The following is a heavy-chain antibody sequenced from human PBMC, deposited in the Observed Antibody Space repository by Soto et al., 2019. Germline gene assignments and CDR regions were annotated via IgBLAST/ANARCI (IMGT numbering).Heavy chain of an antibody. CDR2: ISSSSSYI. Sequence: GGSLRLSCAASGFTFSSYSMNWVRQAPGKGLEWVSSISSSSSYIYYADSVKGRFTISRDNAKNSLYLQMNSLRAEDTAVYYCASDLSSGWATGYAFDIWGQGTMVTVSS. CDR1: GFTFSSYS. J-gene: IGHJ3*02. D-gene: IGHD6-19*01. V-gene: IGHV3-21*01. CDR3: ASDLSSGWATGYAFDI.